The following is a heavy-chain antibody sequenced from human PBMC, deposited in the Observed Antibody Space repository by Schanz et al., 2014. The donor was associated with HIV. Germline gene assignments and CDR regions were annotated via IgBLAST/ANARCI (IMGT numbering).Heavy chain of an antibody. V-gene: IGHV1-69*01. Sequence: QVQLVQSGAEVKKPGSSVKVSCKASGGTFSTYSISWVRQAPGQGLEWMGGIIPMFGKVNYAQKFQGRVTITAAESSSTVYMELRSLRSEDTAVYYCARGVPVVDLLDYHGLDVWGQGTTVTVSS. D-gene: IGHD2-2*01. CDR2: IIPMFGKV. J-gene: IGHJ6*02. CDR1: GGTFSTYS. CDR3: ARGVPVVDLLDYHGLDV.